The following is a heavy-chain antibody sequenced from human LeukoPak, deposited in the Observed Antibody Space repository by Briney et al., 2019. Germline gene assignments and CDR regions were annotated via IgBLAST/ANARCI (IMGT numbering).Heavy chain of an antibody. CDR2: ASIGDSLI. D-gene: IGHD4-17*01. Sequence: KPGGSLILSCAASGFTFSSYGMNWVRQAPREGLEGVLFASIGDSLIYYADSVKGRFTISRDDAKNSLYLQMNSLTAEDTAEYYCARNKINTVTTGWYFDLWGRGTLVSVSS. J-gene: IGHJ2*01. CDR1: GFTFSSYG. V-gene: IGHV3-21*01. CDR3: ARNKINTVTTGWYFDL.